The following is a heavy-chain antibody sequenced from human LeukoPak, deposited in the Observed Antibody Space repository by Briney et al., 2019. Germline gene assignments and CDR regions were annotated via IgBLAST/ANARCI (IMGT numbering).Heavy chain of an antibody. V-gene: IGHV3-48*02. CDR3: ARARASGRSGLDY. J-gene: IGHJ4*02. CDR2: ISSSSSTI. CDR1: GLTVSSYS. Sequence: PGGSLRLSWVASGLTVSSYSMNWVRQAPGKGLEWVSYISSSSSTIYYADSVKGRFTISRDNAKNSLDLQMNSLRDEDTAVYYCARARASGRSGLDYWGQGTLVTVSS. D-gene: IGHD2-15*01.